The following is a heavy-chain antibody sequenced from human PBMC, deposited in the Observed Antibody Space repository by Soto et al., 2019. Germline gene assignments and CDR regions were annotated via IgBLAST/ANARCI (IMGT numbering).Heavy chain of an antibody. CDR3: ARGVYYDSSGYLRASYNWFDP. CDR1: GFTFSSYD. D-gene: IGHD3-22*01. CDR2: IGTAGDT. Sequence: LRLSCAASGFTFSSYDMHWVRQATGKGLEWVSAIGTAGDTYYPGSVKGRFTISRENAKNSLYLQMNSLRAGDTAVYYCARGVYYDSSGYLRASYNWFDPWGQGTLVTVS. V-gene: IGHV3-13*01. J-gene: IGHJ5*02.